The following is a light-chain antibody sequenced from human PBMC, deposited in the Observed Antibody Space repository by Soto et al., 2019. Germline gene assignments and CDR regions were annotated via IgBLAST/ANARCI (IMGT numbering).Light chain of an antibody. CDR2: EDT. J-gene: IGLJ3*02. Sequence: QSALTQPASVSGSPGQSITISCTGTSSDVGRYKFVSWYQQHPGKAPKLVIYEDTKRPSGVSYRFSGSKFGNTASLTFSGLQAEDEADYSCCSFAGGCIWVFGGGNKLSVL. CDR3: CSFAGGCIWV. CDR1: SSDVGRYKF. V-gene: IGLV2-23*01.